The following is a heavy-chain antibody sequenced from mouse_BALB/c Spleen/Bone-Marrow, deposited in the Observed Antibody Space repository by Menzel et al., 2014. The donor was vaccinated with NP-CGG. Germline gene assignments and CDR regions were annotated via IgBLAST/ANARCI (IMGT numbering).Heavy chain of an antibody. Sequence: EVQVVESGAELVKPGASVKLSCTPSGFNIKDTHMHWVKQRPEQGLEWIGRIDPANGNTKYDPTFQGKATITADTSSNTAYLQLSSLTAEDSAVYYCAKDDANTAWFASWGQGTLVTVS. CDR1: GFNIKDTH. V-gene: IGHV14-3*02. CDR3: AKDDANTAWFAS. D-gene: IGHD5-1-1*01. CDR2: IDPANGNT. J-gene: IGHJ3*01.